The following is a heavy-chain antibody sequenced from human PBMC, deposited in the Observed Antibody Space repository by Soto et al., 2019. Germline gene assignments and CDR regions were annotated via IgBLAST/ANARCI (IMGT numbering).Heavy chain of an antibody. J-gene: IGHJ4*02. CDR2: ITGGSNT. CDR1: GFTFSTYT. V-gene: IGHV3-23*01. CDR3: AKGSGSHYDYFDY. Sequence: EGSLRLSCAASGFTFSTYTMNWFRQAPGKGLEWVSAITGGSNTYYGDSVKGRFTISRDNSKKTLYLQMNSLRVEDTAVYYGAKGSGSHYDYFDYWGRGTLVTVSS. D-gene: IGHD1-26*01.